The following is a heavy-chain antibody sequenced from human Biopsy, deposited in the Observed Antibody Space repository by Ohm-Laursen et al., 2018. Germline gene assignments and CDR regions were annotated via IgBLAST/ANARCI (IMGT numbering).Heavy chain of an antibody. CDR1: ACSISSGGSY. CDR2: IFNSANT. CDR3: ARGDYFDSNGYFWFDP. V-gene: IGHV4-31*01. J-gene: IGHJ5*02. Sequence: SETLSLTCTVSACSISSGGSYWSWIRQRPGKGLEWIGNIFNSANTYYNPSLKNLITISGDTSKNQFFLKLNSVTAADTAVYYCARGDYFDSNGYFWFDPWGQGTLVTVSS. D-gene: IGHD3-22*01.